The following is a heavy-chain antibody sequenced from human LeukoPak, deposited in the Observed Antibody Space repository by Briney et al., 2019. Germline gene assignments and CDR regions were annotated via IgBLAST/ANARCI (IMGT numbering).Heavy chain of an antibody. CDR3: AGLTQLIPIGSRDDAFDI. CDR1: GDFISSSRYY. J-gene: IGHJ3*02. V-gene: IGHV4-39*07. Sequence: PSETLSLTCIVSGDFISSSRYYWGWIRQPPGKGLEWIGSISYSGSTYYNPSLKSRVTISVDTSKNQFSLKLSSVTAADTAVYYCAGLTQLIPIGSRDDAFDIWGQGTMVTVSS. CDR2: ISYSGST. D-gene: IGHD2-15*01.